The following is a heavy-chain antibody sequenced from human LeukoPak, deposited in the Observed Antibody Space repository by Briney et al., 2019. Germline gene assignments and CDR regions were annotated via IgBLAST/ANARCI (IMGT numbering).Heavy chain of an antibody. D-gene: IGHD5-12*01. Sequence: PGGTLRLSCAASGFTFSSYGMSWVRQAPGKGLEWVSGISGSGSGTYYADSVKGRFTISRDNARNPLFLQMSSLRAEDTAVYYCAKDGGYSGYVLDYWGQGSLVTVSS. CDR3: AKDGGYSGYVLDY. CDR2: ISGSGSGT. CDR1: GFTFSSYG. V-gene: IGHV3-23*01. J-gene: IGHJ4*02.